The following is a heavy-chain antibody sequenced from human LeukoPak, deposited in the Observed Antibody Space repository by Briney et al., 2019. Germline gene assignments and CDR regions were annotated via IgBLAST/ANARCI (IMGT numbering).Heavy chain of an antibody. Sequence: SETLSLTCTVSGGSISSYYWSWIRQPPGKGLEWIGYIYYSGSTNYNPSLKSRVTISVDTSKNQFSLKLSSVTAADTAVYYCARQRSDDAFDIWSQGTMVTVSS. D-gene: IGHD3-16*01. CDR3: ARQRSDDAFDI. CDR2: IYYSGST. CDR1: GGSISSYY. J-gene: IGHJ3*02. V-gene: IGHV4-59*01.